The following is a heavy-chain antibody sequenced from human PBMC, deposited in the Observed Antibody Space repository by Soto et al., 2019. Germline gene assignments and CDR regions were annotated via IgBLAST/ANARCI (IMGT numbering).Heavy chain of an antibody. CDR3: ARQRYYYDSSGSTYYFDY. D-gene: IGHD3-22*01. Sequence: SETLSLTCTVSGGSISSSSYYWGWIRQPPGKGLEWIGSIYYSGSTYYNPSLKSRVTISVDTSKNQFSLKLSSVTAADTAVYYCARQRYYYDSSGSTYYFDYWGQGTLVTVSS. V-gene: IGHV4-39*01. CDR1: GGSISSSSYY. CDR2: IYYSGST. J-gene: IGHJ4*02.